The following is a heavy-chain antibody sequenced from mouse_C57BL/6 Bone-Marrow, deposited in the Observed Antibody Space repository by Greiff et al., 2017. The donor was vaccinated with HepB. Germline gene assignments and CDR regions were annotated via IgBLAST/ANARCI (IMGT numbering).Heavy chain of an antibody. J-gene: IGHJ4*01. CDR3: TTYGNYDYAMDY. CDR2: IDPENGDT. Sequence: VQLKESGAELVRPGASVKLSCTASGFNIKDDYMHWVKQRPEQGLEWIGWIDPENGDTEYASKFQGKATITADTSSNTAYLQLSSLTSEDTAVYYCTTYGNYDYAMDYWGQGTSVTVSS. V-gene: IGHV14-4*01. D-gene: IGHD2-1*01. CDR1: GFNIKDDY.